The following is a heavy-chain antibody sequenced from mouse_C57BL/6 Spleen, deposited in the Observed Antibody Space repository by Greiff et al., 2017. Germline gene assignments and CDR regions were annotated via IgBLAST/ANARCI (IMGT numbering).Heavy chain of an antibody. CDR1: GYTFTSYG. CDR3: ARKWYYSNYQYYFDY. CDR2: IYPRSGNT. J-gene: IGHJ2*01. D-gene: IGHD2-5*01. V-gene: IGHV1-81*01. Sequence: VQVVESGAELARPGASVKLSCKASGYTFTSYGISWVKQRTGQGLEWIGEIYPRSGNTYYNEKFKGKATLTADKSSSTAYMELRSLTSEDSAVYFCARKWYYSNYQYYFDYWGQGTTLTVSS.